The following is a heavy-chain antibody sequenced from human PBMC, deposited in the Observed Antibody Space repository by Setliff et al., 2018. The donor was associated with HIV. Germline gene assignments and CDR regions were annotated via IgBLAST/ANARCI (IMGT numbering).Heavy chain of an antibody. CDR1: GHTFTNYD. V-gene: IGHV1-2*02. J-gene: IGHJ4*02. CDR3: ARGGLY. CDR2: INPKSGAI. Sequence: ASVKVSCKPSGHTFTNYDIHWMRRATGQGLEWMGRINPKSGAINYAQKFQGRATVTRDTSISTAYMELRRLTSDDTAVYYCARGGLYWGQGTLVTVSS. D-gene: IGHD3-10*01.